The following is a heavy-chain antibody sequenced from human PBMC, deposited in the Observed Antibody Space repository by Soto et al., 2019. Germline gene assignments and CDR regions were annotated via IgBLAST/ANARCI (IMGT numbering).Heavy chain of an antibody. J-gene: IGHJ6*02. V-gene: IGHV4-31*03. CDR2: IYYSGST. D-gene: IGHD5-18*01. CDR1: GGSISSGGYY. CDR3: ARVATGYSYGSYYYYGMDV. Sequence: PSETLSLTCTVSGGSISSGGYYWSWIRQHPGKGLEWIGYIYYSGSTYYNPSLKSRVTISVDTSKNQFSLKLSSVTAADTAVYYCARVATGYSYGSYYYYGMDVWGRGTTVTVSS.